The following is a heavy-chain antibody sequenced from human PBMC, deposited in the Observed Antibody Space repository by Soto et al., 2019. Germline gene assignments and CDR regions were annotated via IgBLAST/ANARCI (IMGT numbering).Heavy chain of an antibody. V-gene: IGHV4-39*01. CDR1: TDSSSFTNSY. Sequence: SETLSLTCTVSTDSSSFTNSYWGWIRQPPGKGLQWIGSSSYNGGTFYNPSLKGRVVISFDTSKKQSSLQVTSVTAADTAVYFCARHRIEVVWRGFDFWGQGSPVTAPQ. J-gene: IGHJ4*02. D-gene: IGHD3-10*01. CDR3: ARHRIEVVWRGFDF. CDR2: SSYNGGT.